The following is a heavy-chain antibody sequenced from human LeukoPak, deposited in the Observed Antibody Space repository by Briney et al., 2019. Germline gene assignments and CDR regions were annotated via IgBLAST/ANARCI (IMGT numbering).Heavy chain of an antibody. D-gene: IGHD6-19*01. CDR1: GFTFSSYG. CDR2: ISYDGSNK. V-gene: IGHV3-30*18. Sequence: PGRSLRLSCAASGFTFSSYGMHWVRQAPGKGLEWVAVISYDGSNKYYAGSVKGRFTIPRENSKNTLYLQMNSLRAEDTAVYYCAKDFRGIAVAGHLDYWGQGTLVTVSS. J-gene: IGHJ4*02. CDR3: AKDFRGIAVAGHLDY.